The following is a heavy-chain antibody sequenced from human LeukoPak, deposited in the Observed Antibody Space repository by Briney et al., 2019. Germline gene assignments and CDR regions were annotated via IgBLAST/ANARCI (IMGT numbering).Heavy chain of an antibody. D-gene: IGHD3-3*01. CDR1: GYTFTSYG. Sequence: ASVKVSCKASGYTFTSYGISWVRQAPGQRLEWMGWISPHNGDTNYVQNLRGRVTMTTDTSTSTAYMELRSRRCDDTAVYYCARRYYDFWSGPAYYFDYWGQGTLVTVSS. V-gene: IGHV1-18*01. CDR3: ARRYYDFWSGPAYYFDY. CDR2: ISPHNGDT. J-gene: IGHJ4*02.